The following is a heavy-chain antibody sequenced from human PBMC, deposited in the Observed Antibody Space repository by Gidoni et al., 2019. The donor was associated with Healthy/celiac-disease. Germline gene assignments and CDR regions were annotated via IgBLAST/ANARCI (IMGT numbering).Heavy chain of an antibody. CDR2: ISWKSGSI. CDR3: AKDTKPLGYCSSTSCPYYYYYYGMDV. D-gene: IGHD2-2*01. J-gene: IGHJ6*02. CDR1: GFTFDDYD. V-gene: IGHV3-9*01. Sequence: EVQLVESGGGLVPPGRSLRLSCAASGFTFDDYDIHWVRQAPGKGLEWVSGISWKSGSIGYADSVKGRFTISRDNAKNSLYLQMNSLRAEDTALYYCAKDTKPLGYCSSTSCPYYYYYYGMDVWGQGTTVTVSS.